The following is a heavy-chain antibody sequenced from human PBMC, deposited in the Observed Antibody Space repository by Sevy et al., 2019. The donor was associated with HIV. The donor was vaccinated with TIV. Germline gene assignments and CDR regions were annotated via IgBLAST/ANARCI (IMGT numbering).Heavy chain of an antibody. Sequence: GGSLRLSCAASGFTFSSYSMNWVRQAPGKGLEWVSSISSSSSYIYYADSVKGRFTISRDNAKNSLYLQMNSLRAEDTAVYYCARDYSYCSSTSSYQWQGIDYWGQGTLVTVSS. J-gene: IGHJ4*02. CDR3: ARDYSYCSSTSSYQWQGIDY. V-gene: IGHV3-21*01. CDR2: ISSSSSYI. CDR1: GFTFSSYS. D-gene: IGHD2-2*01.